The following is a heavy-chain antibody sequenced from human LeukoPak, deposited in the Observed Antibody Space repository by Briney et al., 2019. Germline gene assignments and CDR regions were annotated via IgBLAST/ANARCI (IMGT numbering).Heavy chain of an antibody. D-gene: IGHD2-15*01. CDR1: GFTFSSYE. CDR2: ISSSGSTI. V-gene: IGHV3-48*03. CDR3: AKVYCSGGSCYGTGNYYYMDV. J-gene: IGHJ6*03. Sequence: TGGSLRLSCAASGFTFSSYEMNWVRQAPGKGLEWVSYISSSGSTIYYADSVKGRFTVSRDNAKNSLYLQMNSLRAEDTAVYYCAKVYCSGGSCYGTGNYYYMDVWGKGTTVTISS.